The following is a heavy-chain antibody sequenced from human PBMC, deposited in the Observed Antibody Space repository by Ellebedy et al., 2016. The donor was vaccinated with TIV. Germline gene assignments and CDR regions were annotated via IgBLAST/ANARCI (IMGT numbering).Heavy chain of an antibody. Sequence: GESLKISCAASGLTFSSYGMHWVRQAPGKGLEWVAALWYDGSNKSYADSVKGRFTISRDNSKNTLYLQMNSLRGEDTAVYYCARDEMPPPIAAAGDYYYYGMDVWGQGTTVTVSS. J-gene: IGHJ6*02. CDR1: GLTFSSYG. V-gene: IGHV3-33*01. CDR3: ARDEMPPPIAAAGDYYYYGMDV. D-gene: IGHD6-13*01. CDR2: LWYDGSNK.